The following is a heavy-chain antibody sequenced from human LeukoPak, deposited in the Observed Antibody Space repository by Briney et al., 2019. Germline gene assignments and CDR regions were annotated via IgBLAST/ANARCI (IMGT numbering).Heavy chain of an antibody. J-gene: IGHJ5*02. V-gene: IGHV3-30*04. Sequence: GGSLLLSCAASGFPFSSYAMHWVRQAPGKGLGGGAVISYDGSNKYYADSVKGRFTISRDNSKNTLYLQMNSLRAEDTAVYYCAREGSIAAAGVRNWFDPWGQGTLVTVSS. CDR3: AREGSIAAAGVRNWFDP. CDR2: ISYDGSNK. CDR1: GFPFSSYA. D-gene: IGHD6-13*01.